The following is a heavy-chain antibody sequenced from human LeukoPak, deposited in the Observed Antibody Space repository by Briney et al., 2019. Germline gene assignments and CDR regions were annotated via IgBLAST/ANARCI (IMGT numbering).Heavy chain of an antibody. Sequence: ASVKVSCETSGYTFTNYGISWVRQAPGQGLEWMGWINTYNGHTNYAQNLQGRVTMTTDTSTNTVYMELRALRSDDTAIYYCARVKDYGDYYAYWGQGTLVTVSS. V-gene: IGHV1-18*01. D-gene: IGHD4-17*01. CDR2: INTYNGHT. CDR1: GYTFTNYG. J-gene: IGHJ4*02. CDR3: ARVKDYGDYYAY.